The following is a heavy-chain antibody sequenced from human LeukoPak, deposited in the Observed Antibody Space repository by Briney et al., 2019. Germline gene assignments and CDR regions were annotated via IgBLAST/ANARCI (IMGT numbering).Heavy chain of an antibody. CDR1: GYTFTSYG. CDR3: TLYSSSWFSFDY. Sequence: ASVKVSCKASGYTFTSYGISWVRQAPGQGLEWMGWISAYNGNTNYAQKLQGRVTVTTDTSTSTAYMELRSLRSDDTAVYYCTLYSSSWFSFDYWGQGTLVTVSS. J-gene: IGHJ4*02. D-gene: IGHD6-13*01. CDR2: ISAYNGNT. V-gene: IGHV1-18*01.